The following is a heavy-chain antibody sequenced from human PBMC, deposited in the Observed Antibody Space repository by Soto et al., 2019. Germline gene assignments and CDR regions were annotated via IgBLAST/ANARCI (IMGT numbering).Heavy chain of an antibody. CDR1: GGSIRSYC. CDR2: ICNSGTT. Sequence: PSETLSLTCTVSGGSIRSYCWTWIRQPPGEGLEWIGCICNSGTTNYNPSLKSRVTISVDTPKNQFSLQLSSVTVADTAVYYWARAVIRGGSRKVKKTFYYYYSYLDVGGKGTTVTVPS. D-gene: IGHD6-13*01. V-gene: IGHV4-59*12. CDR3: ARAVIRGGSRKVKKTFYYYYSYLDV. J-gene: IGHJ6*03.